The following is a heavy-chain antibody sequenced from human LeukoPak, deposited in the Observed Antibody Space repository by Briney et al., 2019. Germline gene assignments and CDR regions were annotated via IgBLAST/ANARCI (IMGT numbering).Heavy chain of an antibody. Sequence: PGGSLRLSCAASGFTFSSYAMSWVRQAPGKGLEWVSAISGSGGSTYYADSVKGRFTISRDNSKNTLYLQMNSLRAEDTAVYYCAKARLVVVTAIFDYWGQGSRVIVSP. CDR3: AKARLVVVTAIFDY. CDR1: GFTFSSYA. CDR2: ISGSGGST. V-gene: IGHV3-23*01. J-gene: IGHJ4*02. D-gene: IGHD2-21*02.